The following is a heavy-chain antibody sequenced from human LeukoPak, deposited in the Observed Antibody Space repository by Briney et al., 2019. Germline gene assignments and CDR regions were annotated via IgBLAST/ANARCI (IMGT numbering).Heavy chain of an antibody. D-gene: IGHD2/OR15-2a*01. J-gene: IGHJ4*02. CDR2: ISNSGSTI. CDR1: GFTFSDHY. Sequence: GGSLRLSCAASGFTFSDHYMSWIRQAPGKGLEWVSYISNSGSTIYYADSVKGRFTISRDNAKNSLYLQMNSLRAEDTAVYYCARPRITTYRTFDYWGQGTLVTVSS. CDR3: ARPRITTYRTFDY. V-gene: IGHV3-11*04.